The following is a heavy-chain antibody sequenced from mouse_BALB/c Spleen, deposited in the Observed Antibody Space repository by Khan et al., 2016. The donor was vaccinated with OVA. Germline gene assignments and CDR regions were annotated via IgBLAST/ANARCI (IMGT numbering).Heavy chain of an antibody. CDR1: GYTFTIYG. Sequence: QIQLVQSGPELKKPGETVKISCKASGYTFTIYGMNWVRQAPGKGLKWMGWINTYTGEPTYADDFKGRFAFSLETSASTAFLQINNLKNEDTATYFCARVGYNGTMDYWGQGTSATVSS. J-gene: IGHJ4*01. CDR3: ARVGYNGTMDY. V-gene: IGHV9-3-1*01. CDR2: INTYTGEP. D-gene: IGHD2-14*01.